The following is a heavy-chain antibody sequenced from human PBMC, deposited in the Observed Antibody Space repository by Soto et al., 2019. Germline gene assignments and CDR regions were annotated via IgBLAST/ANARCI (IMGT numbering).Heavy chain of an antibody. CDR2: IHSSGNFI. J-gene: IGHJ4*02. CDR3: AREDIPADGPFDY. D-gene: IGHD6-13*01. V-gene: IGHV3-48*03. CDR1: GFTFSTYE. Sequence: GGSLRLSCAASGFTFSTYEINWVRQAPGKGLEWVSYIHSSGNFIHYADSVKGRFTISRDNAKNSVYLQMNSLRAEDTALYYCAREDIPADGPFDYWGPGPLVTV.